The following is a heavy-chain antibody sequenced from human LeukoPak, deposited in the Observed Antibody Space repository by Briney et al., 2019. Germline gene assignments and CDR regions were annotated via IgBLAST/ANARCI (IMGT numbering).Heavy chain of an antibody. D-gene: IGHD3-3*01. Sequence: GGSLRLSCAASGFTFSTYDMNWVRQAPGKGLEWVSSINSRSSSIYYADSVKGRFTISRDNAKSSLYLQMNSLRAEDTAVYWCARDYIAYDPLDYWGQGTLVTVSS. CDR3: ARDYIAYDPLDY. V-gene: IGHV3-21*01. CDR2: INSRSSSI. CDR1: GFTFSTYD. J-gene: IGHJ4*02.